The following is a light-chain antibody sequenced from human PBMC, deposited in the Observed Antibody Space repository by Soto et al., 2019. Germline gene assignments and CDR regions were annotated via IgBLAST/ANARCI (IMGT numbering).Light chain of an antibody. V-gene: IGKV2-28*01. J-gene: IGKJ2*01. Sequence: DIAMTQSPLSLPVTPGEAATISCRSSQSLMHSRGYVCLDWYVQKPGQSPQLLIFLASNRDSGVPDRFRGSVSGTDFTLRISRVEAEDVGLYFCMQALKPPYTFGQGTKLEIK. CDR2: LAS. CDR1: QSLMHSRGYVC. CDR3: MQALKPPYT.